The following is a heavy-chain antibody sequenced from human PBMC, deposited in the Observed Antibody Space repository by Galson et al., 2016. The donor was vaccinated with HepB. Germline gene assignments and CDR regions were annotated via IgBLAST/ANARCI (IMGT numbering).Heavy chain of an antibody. CDR1: GFTVSSNY. D-gene: IGHD3-22*01. V-gene: IGHV3-53*01. CDR3: ARANYYDSSGYYEPNYFDY. Sequence: SLRLSCAASGFTVSSNYTSWVRQAPGKGLEWVSVIYSGGSTYYADSVKGRFTISRDNSKNTLYLQMNSLRAEDTAVYYCARANYYDSSGYYEPNYFDYWGQGTLVTVSS. CDR2: IYSGGST. J-gene: IGHJ4*02.